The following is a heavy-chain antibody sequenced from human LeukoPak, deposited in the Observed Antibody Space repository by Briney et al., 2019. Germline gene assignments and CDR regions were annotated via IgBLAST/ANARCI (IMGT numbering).Heavy chain of an antibody. CDR2: IKQDGSEK. D-gene: IGHD2-2*01. J-gene: IGHJ6*03. V-gene: IGHV3-7*01. CDR1: GFTFSSYW. Sequence: GGSLRLSCAASGFTFSSYWMSWVRQAPGKGLEWVANIKQDGSEKYYVDSVKGRFTISRDNAKNSLYLQMNSLRAEDTAVYYCARESLDIVVVPAADYCYYYMDVWGKGTTVTVSS. CDR3: ARESLDIVVVPAADYCYYYMDV.